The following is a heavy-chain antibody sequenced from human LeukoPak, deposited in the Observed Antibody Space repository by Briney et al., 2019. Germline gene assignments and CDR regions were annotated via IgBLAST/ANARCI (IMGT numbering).Heavy chain of an antibody. J-gene: IGHJ5*02. CDR2: ISSSSSYI. Sequence: GGSLRLSCAASAFTFSRYNMNWVRQAPGKGLEWVSSISSSSSYIYYADSMKGRFTISRDNAKNSLYLQMNSLRAEDTAVYYCARDKDYDYIWGSYRPDDFDPWGQGTLVTVSS. CDR1: AFTFSRYN. D-gene: IGHD3-16*02. CDR3: ARDKDYDYIWGSYRPDDFDP. V-gene: IGHV3-21*01.